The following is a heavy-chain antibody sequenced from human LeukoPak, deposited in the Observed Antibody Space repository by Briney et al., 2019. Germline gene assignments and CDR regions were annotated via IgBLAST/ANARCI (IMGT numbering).Heavy chain of an antibody. D-gene: IGHD1-14*01. V-gene: IGHV3-30-3*01. CDR2: ISYDGSNK. CDR1: GFTFSSYA. J-gene: IGHJ4*02. Sequence: PGRSLRLSCAASGFTFSSYAMHWVRQAPGKGLEWVAVISYDGSNKYYADSVKGRFTISRDNAKNSLYLQMNSLRAEDTAVYYCARDRRDRRLDYWGQGTLVTVSS. CDR3: ARDRRDRRLDY.